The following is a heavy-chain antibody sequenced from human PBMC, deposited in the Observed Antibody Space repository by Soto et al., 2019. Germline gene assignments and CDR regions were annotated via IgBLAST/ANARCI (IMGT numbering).Heavy chain of an antibody. CDR1: GYSLTRYW. Sequence: GEALKIPWRGSGYSLTRYWNGWGRQMPGKGLEWMGRIDPSDSYTNYSPSFQGHVTISADKSISTAYLQWSSMKASDTAMYFCATYYYYGMDVWGQGTTVTVSS. CDR2: IDPSDSYT. J-gene: IGHJ6*02. CDR3: ATYYYYGMDV. V-gene: IGHV5-10-1*01.